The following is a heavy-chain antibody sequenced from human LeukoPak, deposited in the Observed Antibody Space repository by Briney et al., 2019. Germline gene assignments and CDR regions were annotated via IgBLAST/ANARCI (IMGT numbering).Heavy chain of an antibody. CDR1: GYSISSGYY. CDR3: AREGGHSSSSIGVDYFDY. V-gene: IGHV4-38-2*02. CDR2: INYSGTT. Sequence: SETLSLTCTVSGYSISSGYYWGWIRQPPGKGLEWIGSINYSGTTYYNPSLKSRVTISVDTSKNQFSLKLSSVTAADTAVYYCAREGGHSSSSIGVDYFDYWGQGTLVTVSS. J-gene: IGHJ4*02. D-gene: IGHD6-6*01.